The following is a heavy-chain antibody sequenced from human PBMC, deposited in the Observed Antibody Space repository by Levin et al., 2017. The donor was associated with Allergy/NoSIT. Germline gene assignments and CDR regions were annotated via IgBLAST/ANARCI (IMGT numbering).Heavy chain of an antibody. Sequence: GESLKISCQGSGYFFDIYSITWVRQRPGQGLEWMGDIDVIDSKVKFSPSFQGHVTMTADKSLSTVYLQWSGLKVSDSAMYYCARHFSSRHFDYWGQGTLVTVSS. J-gene: IGHJ4*02. CDR3: ARHFSSRHFDY. CDR1: GYFFDIYS. V-gene: IGHV5-10-1*01. CDR2: IDVIDSKV. D-gene: IGHD3-3*02.